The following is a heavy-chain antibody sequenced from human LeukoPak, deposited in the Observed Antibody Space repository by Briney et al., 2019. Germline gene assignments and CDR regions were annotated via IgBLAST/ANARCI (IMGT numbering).Heavy chain of an antibody. CDR1: GGSLSGYY. CDR3: AGKLRFLGRVLDY. D-gene: IGHD3-3*01. J-gene: IGHJ4*02. Sequence: SETLSLTCAVYGGSLSGYYWSWIRQPPGKGLEWIGEINHSGSTNYNPSLKSRVTISVDTSKNQFSLKLSSVTAADTAVYYCAGKLRFLGRVLDYWGQGTLVTVSS. V-gene: IGHV4-34*01. CDR2: INHSGST.